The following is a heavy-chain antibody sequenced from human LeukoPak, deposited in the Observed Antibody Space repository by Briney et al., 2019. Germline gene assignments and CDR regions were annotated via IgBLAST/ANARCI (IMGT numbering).Heavy chain of an antibody. CDR1: GFTFDDYA. CDR2: ISWNSGKI. V-gene: IGHV3-9*03. Sequence: GGSLRPSCAASGFTFDDYAMHWVRQAPGKGLEWVSGISWNSGKIAYADSVKGRFTISRDNAKSSLYLQMNSLRAEDMALYYCAKDIGDYRAFDMWGQGTMVTVSS. J-gene: IGHJ3*02. D-gene: IGHD2-21*02. CDR3: AKDIGDYRAFDM.